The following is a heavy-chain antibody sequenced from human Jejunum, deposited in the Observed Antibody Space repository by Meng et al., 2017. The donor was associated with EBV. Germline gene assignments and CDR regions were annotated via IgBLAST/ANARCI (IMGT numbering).Heavy chain of an antibody. D-gene: IGHD6-19*01. CDR2: HNFSGST. Sequence: QVKHSDPELLQAVMTASLPSHVTGACSSMRDSYWSGILQPPGTWLELIWAHNFSGSTNSNPSLNSRITLSADTSNNQCSLKLSTVTATDTAVYYCARRGSSSGWYYYDYWGQGTLVTVSS. J-gene: IGHJ4*02. CDR1: GACSSMRDSY. V-gene: IGHV4-39*01. CDR3: ARRGSSSGWYYYDY.